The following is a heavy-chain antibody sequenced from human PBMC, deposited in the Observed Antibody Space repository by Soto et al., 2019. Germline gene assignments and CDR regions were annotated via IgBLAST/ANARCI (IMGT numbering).Heavy chain of an antibody. CDR3: ARGWYSSEREGYYFDY. Sequence: ASVKVSCKASGYTFTGYYMHWVRQAPGQGLEWMGWINPNSGGTNYAQKFQGWVTMTRDTSISTAYMELSRLRSDDTAVYYCARGWYSSEREGYYFDYWGQGTLVTVSS. J-gene: IGHJ4*02. CDR1: GYTFTGYY. CDR2: INPNSGGT. V-gene: IGHV1-2*04. D-gene: IGHD6-25*01.